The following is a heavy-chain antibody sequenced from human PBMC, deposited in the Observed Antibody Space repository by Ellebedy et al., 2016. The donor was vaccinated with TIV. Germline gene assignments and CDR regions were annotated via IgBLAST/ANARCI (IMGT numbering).Heavy chain of an antibody. D-gene: IGHD1-1*01. CDR3: ASTPNDWRFDAFDI. CDR1: GGSISSYY. CDR2: IYYSGST. J-gene: IGHJ3*02. V-gene: IGHV4-59*01. Sequence: SETLSLXCTVSGGSISSYYWSWIRQPPGKGLEWIGYIYYSGSTNYNPSLKSRVTISVDTSKNQFSLKLSSVTAAATAVYYCASTPNDWRFDAFDIWGQGTMVTVSS.